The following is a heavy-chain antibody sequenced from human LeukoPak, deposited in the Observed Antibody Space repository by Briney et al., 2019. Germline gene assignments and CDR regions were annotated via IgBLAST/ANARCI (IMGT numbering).Heavy chain of an antibody. CDR2: MNSDGSRT. CDR3: AKGTLAAVAYNWFDP. CDR1: GFIFSSDW. V-gene: IGHV3-74*01. D-gene: IGHD6-13*01. Sequence: AGGSLRLSCAASGFIFSSDWMHWVRQVPGKGLVWVSRMNSDGSRTSYADSVKGRFTISRDNAKNSLYLQMNSLRAEDTALYFCAKGTLAAVAYNWFDPWGQGTLVTVSS. J-gene: IGHJ5*02.